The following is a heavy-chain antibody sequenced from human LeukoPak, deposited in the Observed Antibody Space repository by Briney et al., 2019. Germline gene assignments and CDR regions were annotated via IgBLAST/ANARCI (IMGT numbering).Heavy chain of an antibody. J-gene: IGHJ5*02. Sequence: GRSLRLSCAASGFTFSSYGMHWVRQAPGKGLEWVAVISYDGSNKYYADSVKGRFTISRDNSKNMLYLQMNSLRAEDTAVYYCAKEKTAAEVGTVGFDPWGQGTLVTVSS. D-gene: IGHD6-19*01. CDR3: AKEKTAAEVGTVGFDP. CDR1: GFTFSSYG. V-gene: IGHV3-30*18. CDR2: ISYDGSNK.